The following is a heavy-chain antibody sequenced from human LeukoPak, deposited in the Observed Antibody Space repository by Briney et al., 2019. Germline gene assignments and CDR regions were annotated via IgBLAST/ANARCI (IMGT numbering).Heavy chain of an antibody. V-gene: IGHV3-21*01. CDR1: GFTFSNYN. J-gene: IGHJ4*02. CDR3: ARDSSSGWERNYYLDY. D-gene: IGHD6-19*01. CDR2: ISSVSSYI. Sequence: PGGSLRLSCAASGFTFSNYNMNWVRQAPGKGLEWLSSISSVSSYIYYADSVKGRFTISRDNARNSLYLQMNSLRAEDTAVYYCARDSSSGWERNYYLDYWGQGILVTVSS.